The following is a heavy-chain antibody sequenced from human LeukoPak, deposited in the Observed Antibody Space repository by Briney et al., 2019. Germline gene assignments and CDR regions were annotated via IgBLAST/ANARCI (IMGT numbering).Heavy chain of an antibody. CDR2: IRGFDSII. Sequence: GGSLRLSCAASGFTFSPYEMTWVRQAPGKGLEWVSYIRGFDSIIYYADSVKGRLTISRDNAKNSLYLQMNSLRAEDTAVYYCARDGYLYYYYMDVWGKGTTVTVSS. CDR1: GFTFSPYE. CDR3: ARDGYLYYYYMDV. V-gene: IGHV3-48*03. J-gene: IGHJ6*03. D-gene: IGHD6-13*01.